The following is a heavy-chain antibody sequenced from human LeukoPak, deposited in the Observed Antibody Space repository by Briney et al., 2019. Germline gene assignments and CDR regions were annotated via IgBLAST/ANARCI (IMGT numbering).Heavy chain of an antibody. CDR2: SYYSGAT. J-gene: IGHJ4*02. CDR1: GDPISTNNNYK. D-gene: IGHD1-26*01. V-gene: IGHV4-61*01. CDR3: AREYSAFDY. Sequence: PSETLSLTCTVSGDPISTNNNYKWSWIRQTPGKGLEWIGYSYYSGATNYNPTLKSRITISVDTSKNQFSLKLSFVTAADTALYYCAREYSAFDYWGQGTLLTVSS.